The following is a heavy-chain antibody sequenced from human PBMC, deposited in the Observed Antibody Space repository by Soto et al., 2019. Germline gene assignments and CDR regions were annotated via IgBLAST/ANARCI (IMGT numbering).Heavy chain of an antibody. J-gene: IGHJ5*02. CDR2: IYSGGST. V-gene: IGHV3-66*01. Sequence: EVQLVESGGGLVQPGGSLRLSCAASGFTVSSNYVSWVRQAPGKGLEWVSVIYSGGSTYYADSVKGRFTISRDNSKNTLYLQMNSLRAEDTAVYYCARDGMPILGRKNHGLWFDPWGQGTLVTVSS. CDR3: ARDGMPILGRKNHGLWFDP. CDR1: GFTVSSNY. D-gene: IGHD2-2*01.